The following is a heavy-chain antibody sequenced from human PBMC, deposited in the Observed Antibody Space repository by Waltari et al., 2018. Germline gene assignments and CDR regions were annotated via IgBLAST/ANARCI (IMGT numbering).Heavy chain of an antibody. CDR3: ATDTSPPY. V-gene: IGHV1-69*01. Sequence: QVQLVQSGAEVKKPGSSVKVSCKASGGTFGRFAISWVRQAAGEGLEWMGGIIPKIGASNDAQKFQGRVTIAADDSTRIAYMEVGSLRFEDTAVYFCATDTSPPYWGQGTLVIVSS. J-gene: IGHJ4*02. CDR1: GGTFGRFA. D-gene: IGHD2-2*01. CDR2: IIPKIGAS.